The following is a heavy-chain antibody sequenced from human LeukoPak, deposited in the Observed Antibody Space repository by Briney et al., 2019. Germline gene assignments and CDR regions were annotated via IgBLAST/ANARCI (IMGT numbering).Heavy chain of an antibody. D-gene: IGHD2-21*02. J-gene: IGHJ4*02. CDR3: ARENPTAIAADY. Sequence: NASETLSLTCTVSGGSISSSSYYWGWIRQPPGKGLEWIGRIYSTGSSNYNPSLKSRVTMSVDTSRNQFSLKLSSVTAADTAIYYCARENPTAIAADYWGQGTLVTVSS. CDR2: IYSTGSS. CDR1: GGSISSSSYY. V-gene: IGHV4-39*07.